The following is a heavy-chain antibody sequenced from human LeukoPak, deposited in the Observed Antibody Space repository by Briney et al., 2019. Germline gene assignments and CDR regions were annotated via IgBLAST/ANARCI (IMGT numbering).Heavy chain of an antibody. J-gene: IGHJ4*02. CDR3: ARDLSPIRGYSYGYRD. V-gene: IGHV1-69*05. D-gene: IGHD5-18*01. CDR1: GGTFSSYA. CDR2: IIPIFGTA. Sequence: SVKVSCKASGGTFSSYAIGWVRQAPGQGLEWMGGIIPIFGTANYAQKFQGRVTITTAESTSTAYRELSSLRSEDTAVYYCARDLSPIRGYSYGYRDWGQGTLVTVSS.